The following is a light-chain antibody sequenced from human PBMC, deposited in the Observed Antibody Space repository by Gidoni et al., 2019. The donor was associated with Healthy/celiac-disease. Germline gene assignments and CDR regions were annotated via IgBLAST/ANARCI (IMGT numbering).Light chain of an antibody. J-gene: IGKJ1*01. V-gene: IGKV1-17*01. CDR1: QGIGNN. CDR2: AAS. CDR3: LQHNSYPRT. Sequence: DIQMTQSPPSLSASVGDRVTITCRASQGIGNNLGWYQQKPGKAPKGLIYAASILQSGVPSRFSGSGSGTDFTLTISSLQPEDFATYYCLQHNSYPRTFGQGTKVEIK.